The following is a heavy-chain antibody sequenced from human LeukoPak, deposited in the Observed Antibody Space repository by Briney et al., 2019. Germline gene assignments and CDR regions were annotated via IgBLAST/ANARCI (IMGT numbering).Heavy chain of an antibody. D-gene: IGHD3-16*02. V-gene: IGHV3-48*03. CDR2: ISSSGSTI. Sequence: GGSLRLSCAASGFTFSSYEMNWVRQAPGKGLEWVSYISSSGSTIYYAGSVKGRFTISRDNAKNSLYLQMNSLRAEDTAVYYCARDQYDYVWGSYRFDYWGQGTLVTVSS. CDR3: ARDQYDYVWGSYRFDY. J-gene: IGHJ4*02. CDR1: GFTFSSYE.